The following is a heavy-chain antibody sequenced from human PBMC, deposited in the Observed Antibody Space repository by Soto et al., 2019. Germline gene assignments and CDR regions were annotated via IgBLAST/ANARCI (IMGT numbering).Heavy chain of an antibody. D-gene: IGHD6-13*01. V-gene: IGHV1-18*01. CDR1: GYTFTSYV. CDR2: ISAYNGNT. J-gene: IGHJ4*02. Sequence: QVQLVQSGAEVKKPGASVKVSCKASGYTFTSYVISWGRQAPGQGLEWMGWISAYNGNTNYAQKLQGRVTMTTDTATSTADMELRSLRSDDTAVYYCAGDWAAAGPFAYWGQGTLVTVS. CDR3: AGDWAAAGPFAY.